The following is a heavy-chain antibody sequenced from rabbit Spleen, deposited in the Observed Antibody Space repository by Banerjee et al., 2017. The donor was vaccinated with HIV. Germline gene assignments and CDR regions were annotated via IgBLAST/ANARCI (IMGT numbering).Heavy chain of an antibody. CDR1: GFSFISSYD. CDR3: ARDTGSSFSSYGMDL. D-gene: IGHD8-1*01. J-gene: IGHJ6*01. V-gene: IGHV1S40*01. CDR2: IYTGNGKN. Sequence: QSLEESGGDLVKPGASLTLTCTASGFSFISSYDMSWVRQAPGKGLEWIGFIYTGNGKNYYASWAKGRFTISKTSSTTVTLQMTSLTVADTATYFCARDTGSSFSSYGMDLWGPGTLVTVS.